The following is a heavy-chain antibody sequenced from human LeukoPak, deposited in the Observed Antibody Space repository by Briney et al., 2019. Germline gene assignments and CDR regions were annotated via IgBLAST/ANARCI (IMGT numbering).Heavy chain of an antibody. J-gene: IGHJ4*02. CDR2: IHHSGST. V-gene: IGHV4-59*01. Sequence: SETPSLTCTVSGGSISNFYWNWIRQPPGKGLEWIGYIHHSGSTDYNPSLKSRVSMSVHTSKNQFSLKLNSVTAADTAVYYCATQDRGLLAPFDYWGPGTLVTVSS. CDR1: GGSISNFY. CDR3: ATQDRGLLAPFDY. D-gene: IGHD2-15*01.